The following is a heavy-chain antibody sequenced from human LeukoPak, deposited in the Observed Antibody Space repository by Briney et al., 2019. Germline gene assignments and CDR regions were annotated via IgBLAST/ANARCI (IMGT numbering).Heavy chain of an antibody. CDR3: ARDRGESPLVAGLFDY. CDR2: IYTSGST. CDR1: GGSISSYY. J-gene: IGHJ4*02. D-gene: IGHD6-19*01. V-gene: IGHV4-4*07. Sequence: PSETLSLTCTVSGGSISSYYWSWIRQPAGKGLEWIGRIYTSGSTNYNPSLKSRVTMSVDTSKNQFSLKLSSVTAADTAVYYCARDRGESPLVAGLFDYWGQGTLVTVSS.